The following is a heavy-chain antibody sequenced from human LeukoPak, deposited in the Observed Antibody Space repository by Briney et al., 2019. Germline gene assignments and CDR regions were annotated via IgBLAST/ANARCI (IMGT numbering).Heavy chain of an antibody. V-gene: IGHV4-61*02. CDR3: ARDRRISMITFRGQIYYYYMDV. CDR2: IYTSGST. D-gene: IGHD3-16*01. J-gene: IGHJ6*03. CDR1: GGSISSGSHY. Sequence: SETLSLTCTVSGGSISSGSHYWSWIRQPAGKGLEWIGRIYTSGSTNYNPSLKSRVTISVDTSKNQFSLKLSSVTAADTAVYYCARDRRISMITFRGQIYYYYMDVWGKGTTVTISS.